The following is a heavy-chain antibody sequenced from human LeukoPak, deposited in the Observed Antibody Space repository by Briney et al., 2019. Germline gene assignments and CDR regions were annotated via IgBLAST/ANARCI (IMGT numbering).Heavy chain of an antibody. CDR3: ARQGLQEAGHPAVDY. V-gene: IGHV4-39*07. Sequence: PSETLSLTCTVSGGSISSSSYYWGWIRQPPGKGLEWIGSIYYSGSTYYNPSLKSRVTISVDTSKNQFSLKLSSVTAADTAVYYCARQGLQEAGHPAVDYWGQGTLVTVSS. CDR2: IYYSGST. CDR1: GGSISSSSYY. J-gene: IGHJ4*02. D-gene: IGHD6-19*01.